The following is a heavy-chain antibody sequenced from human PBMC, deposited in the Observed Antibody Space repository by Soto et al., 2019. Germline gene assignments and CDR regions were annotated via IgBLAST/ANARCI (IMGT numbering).Heavy chain of an antibody. CDR2: IYSGGDT. Sequence: PGGSLRLSCAASGFSVSSDYMSWVRQAPGKGLEWVSLIYSGGDTYYADSVKGRFTISRDISSNTIYLHMTSLRADDTAIYYCTRAGSDPGNFYISNYYAMDVWGQGMLVTVSS. V-gene: IGHV3-53*01. J-gene: IGHJ6*02. CDR3: TRAGSDPGNFYISNYYAMDV. CDR1: GFSVSSDY. D-gene: IGHD3-10*01.